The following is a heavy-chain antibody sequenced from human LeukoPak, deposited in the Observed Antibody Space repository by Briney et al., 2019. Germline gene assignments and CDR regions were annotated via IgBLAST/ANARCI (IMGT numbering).Heavy chain of an antibody. CDR2: ISPNSGGT. CDR3: AREELLLWFGESHNWFDP. CDR1: GYTFTGYD. V-gene: IGHV1-2*02. D-gene: IGHD3-10*01. J-gene: IGHJ5*02. Sequence: ASVKVSCKASGYTFTGYDMHWVRQAPGQGLEWMGWISPNSGGTNYAQKFQGRVTMTRDTSISTAYMELSRLRSDDTAVYYCAREELLLWFGESHNWFDPWGQGTLVTVSS.